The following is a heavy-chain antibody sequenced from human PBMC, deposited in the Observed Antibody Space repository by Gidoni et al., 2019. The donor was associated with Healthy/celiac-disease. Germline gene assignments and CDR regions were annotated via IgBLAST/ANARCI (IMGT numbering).Heavy chain of an antibody. CDR1: GFTFRSYA. J-gene: IGHJ3*02. Sequence: DVQLLESGGGLVQPGGSLRLSCAASGFTFRSYAMSWVRQAPGKGLEWVSAMSGSGGSTYYAESVKGRFTISRDKSKNTLYLQMNSRRAEDTAVYYCAKDDYDSSGYYYVGAFDIWGQGTMVTVSS. CDR3: AKDDYDSSGYYYVGAFDI. V-gene: IGHV3-23*01. CDR2: MSGSGGST. D-gene: IGHD3-22*01.